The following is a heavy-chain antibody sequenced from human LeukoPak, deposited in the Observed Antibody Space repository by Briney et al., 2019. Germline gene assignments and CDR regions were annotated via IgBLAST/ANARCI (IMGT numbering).Heavy chain of an antibody. V-gene: IGHV1-2*04. CDR2: INPNSGGT. CDR1: GYTFTGYY. J-gene: IGHJ5*02. CDR3: ARGGVPAAKFDP. D-gene: IGHD2-2*01. Sequence: GASVTVSCTASGYTFTGYYMHWVRQAPGQGLEWMGWINPNSGGTNYAQKFQGWVTMTRDTSTSTAYMELSRLRSDDTAVYYCARGGVPAAKFDPWGQGTLVTVSS.